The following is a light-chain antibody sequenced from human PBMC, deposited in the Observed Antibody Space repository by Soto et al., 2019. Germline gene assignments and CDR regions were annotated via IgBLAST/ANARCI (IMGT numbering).Light chain of an antibody. CDR1: QSVSSF. CDR3: QQRSNWLSIT. V-gene: IGKV3-11*01. CDR2: DAS. Sequence: EIVLTQSPATLSLSRGGRATLSCSASQSVSSFLAWYQQKPGQAPRLLIYDASIRATGIPARFSGSGSGTDFTLTISSLEPEDFAVYYCQQRSNWLSITFGQGTRLEI. J-gene: IGKJ5*01.